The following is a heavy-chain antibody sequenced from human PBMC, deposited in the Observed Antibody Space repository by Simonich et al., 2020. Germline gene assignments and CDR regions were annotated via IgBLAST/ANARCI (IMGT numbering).Heavy chain of an antibody. CDR1: GFTFSSYW. Sequence: EVQLVESGGGLVQPGGSLRLSCAASGFTFSSYWMSWVRQAPGKGREWVANIRQDGSEKNYVDSEKGRFTISRDNAKNSLYLQMNGLRAEDTAVYYCARFRGRYFDWLFDYWGQGTLVTVSS. CDR3: ARFRGRYFDWLFDY. CDR2: IRQDGSEK. J-gene: IGHJ4*02. D-gene: IGHD3-9*01. V-gene: IGHV3-7*01.